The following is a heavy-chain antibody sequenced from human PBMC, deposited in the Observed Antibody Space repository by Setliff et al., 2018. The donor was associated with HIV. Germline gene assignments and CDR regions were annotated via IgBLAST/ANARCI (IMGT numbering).Heavy chain of an antibody. CDR1: GFTFSDYY. CDR2: ISSSGSTI. Sequence: GGSLRLSCAASGFTFSDYYMSWIRQAPGKGLEWVSYISSSGSTIYYADSVKGRFTISRDNAKNSLYLQMNSLRAEDTAVYYCARVGGGYYDSNERSWFDPWGQGTLVTVSS. CDR3: ARVGGGYYDSNERSWFDP. V-gene: IGHV3-11*01. D-gene: IGHD3-22*01. J-gene: IGHJ5*02.